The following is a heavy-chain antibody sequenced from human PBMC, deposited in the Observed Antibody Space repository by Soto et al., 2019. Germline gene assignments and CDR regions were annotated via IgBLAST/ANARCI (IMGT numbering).Heavy chain of an antibody. V-gene: IGHV1-18*01. CDR1: GYSFVYYA. J-gene: IGHJ3*02. CDR2: ISPYNANT. CDR3: ASPDWVATIPNDAYDI. Sequence: ASVKVSCKASGYSFVYYAISWVRQAPGQGLEWLGWISPYNANTKYGERVQGRVTITTDTATSTAYLELRSLTSDDTAVYYCASPDWVATIPNDAYDIWGQGTMVTVSS. D-gene: IGHD5-12*01.